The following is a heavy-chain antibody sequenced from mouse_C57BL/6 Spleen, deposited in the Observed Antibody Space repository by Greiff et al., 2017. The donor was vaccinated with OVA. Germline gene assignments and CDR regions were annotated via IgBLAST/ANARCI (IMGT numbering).Heavy chain of an antibody. CDR2: ISYDGSN. J-gene: IGHJ4*01. D-gene: IGHD4-1*01. V-gene: IGHV3-6*01. Sequence: ESGPGLVKPSQSLSLTCSVTGYSITSGYYWNWIRQFPGNKLEWMGYISYDGSNNYNPSLKNRISITRDTSKNQFFLKLNSVTTEDTATYYCARGTGTKGAYAMDYWGQGTSVTVSS. CDR1: GYSITSGYY. CDR3: ARGTGTKGAYAMDY.